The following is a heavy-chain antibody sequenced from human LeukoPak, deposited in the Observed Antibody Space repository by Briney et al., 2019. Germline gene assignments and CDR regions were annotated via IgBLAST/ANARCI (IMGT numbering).Heavy chain of an antibody. CDR2: INHSGST. D-gene: IGHD6-13*01. V-gene: IGHV4-39*07. Sequence: PSETLSLTCTVSGGSISSSSSYWGWIRQPPGKGLEWIGEINHSGSTNYNPSLKSRVTISVDTSKNQFSLKLSSVTAVDTAVYYCARGRYSSSWYYYYGMDVWGQGTTVTVSS. J-gene: IGHJ6*02. CDR1: GGSISSSSSY. CDR3: ARGRYSSSWYYYYGMDV.